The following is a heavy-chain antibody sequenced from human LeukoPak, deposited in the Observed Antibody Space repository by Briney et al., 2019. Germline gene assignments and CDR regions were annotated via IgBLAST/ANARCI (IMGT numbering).Heavy chain of an antibody. D-gene: IGHD6-13*01. CDR3: VRGVGVSRFNYFDP. CDR2: IWYDASNK. Sequence: GGSLRLSCAASGFTFSSFGMHWVRQAPRKGLEWVAVIWYDASNKYYADSVKGRFTISRDNSKNTLFLQMNSLRDDDTAVYYCVRGVGVSRFNYFDPWGQGTLVIVSS. J-gene: IGHJ5*02. CDR1: GFTFSSFG. V-gene: IGHV3-33*01.